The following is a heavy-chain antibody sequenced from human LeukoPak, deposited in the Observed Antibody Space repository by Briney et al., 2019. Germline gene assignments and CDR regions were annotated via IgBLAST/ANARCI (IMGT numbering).Heavy chain of an antibody. Sequence: GGSLRLSCAASGFTFSSNYMSGVGQAPGKGLEGVSAISGSGGSKYYADSVKGRFTISRDNSKNTLYLQMNSLRAEDTAVYYCAKIPITYYYDSSGYYWGQGTLVTVSS. D-gene: IGHD3-22*01. CDR2: ISGSGGSK. CDR3: AKIPITYYYDSSGYY. CDR1: GFTFSSNY. V-gene: IGHV3-23*01. J-gene: IGHJ4*02.